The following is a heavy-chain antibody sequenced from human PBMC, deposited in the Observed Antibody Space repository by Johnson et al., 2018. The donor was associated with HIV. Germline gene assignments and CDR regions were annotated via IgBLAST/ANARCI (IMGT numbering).Heavy chain of an antibody. CDR1: RFTFSDYY. D-gene: IGHD2-21*01. CDR2: ISSDGSNK. J-gene: IGHJ3*02. Sequence: QVQLVESGGGLIQPGGSLRLSCAASRFTFSDYYMSWIRQAPGKGLEWVAVISSDGSNKYYADSVKGRFTISRDNAKNALYLQMNSLRAEDTAVYYCAKGEGYCGGDCLDAFDIWGQGTMVTVSS. CDR3: AKGEGYCGGDCLDAFDI. V-gene: IGHV3-30*18.